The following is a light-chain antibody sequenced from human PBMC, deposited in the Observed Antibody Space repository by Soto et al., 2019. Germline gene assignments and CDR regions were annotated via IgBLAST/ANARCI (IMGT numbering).Light chain of an antibody. J-gene: IGKJ3*01. Sequence: DIQMTPSPSSLSASVGDRVTITCRASQNIDTNLNWYQHKPGKAPKLLIYYTSLFNSEVPSVFTGSGAETEFTLTISSLQPDYFGTYYCPQTYSPHLTVGPGTKVDVK. CDR3: PQTYSPHLT. CDR1: QNIDTN. V-gene: IGKV1-39*01. CDR2: YTS.